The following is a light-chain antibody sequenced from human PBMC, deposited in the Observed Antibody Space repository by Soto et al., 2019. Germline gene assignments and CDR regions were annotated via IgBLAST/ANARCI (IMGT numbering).Light chain of an antibody. J-gene: IGKJ2*01. CDR1: QSVSSN. Sequence: EIVMTQSPATLSVSPGERATLSCWASQSVSSNLAWYQQNPGQAPRLLIYEVSTRATGIPARFSGSGSGTEFTLTISSLRSEDFTVYYCQQYNKWPLTFGQGTKLEIK. V-gene: IGKV3-15*01. CDR3: QQYNKWPLT. CDR2: EVS.